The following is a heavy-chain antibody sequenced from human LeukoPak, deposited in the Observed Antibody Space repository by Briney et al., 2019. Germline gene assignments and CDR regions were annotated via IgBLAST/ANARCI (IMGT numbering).Heavy chain of an antibody. Sequence: GGSLRLSCAASGFTVSSNYMSWVRQAPGKGLEWVSVIYSGGSTYYADSVKGRFTISRDNSKNTLYLQMNSLRAEDTAVYYCAREAYDILTGDAFDIWGQGTMVTVSS. CDR1: GFTVSSNY. CDR2: IYSGGST. CDR3: AREAYDILTGDAFDI. D-gene: IGHD3-9*01. J-gene: IGHJ3*02. V-gene: IGHV3-53*01.